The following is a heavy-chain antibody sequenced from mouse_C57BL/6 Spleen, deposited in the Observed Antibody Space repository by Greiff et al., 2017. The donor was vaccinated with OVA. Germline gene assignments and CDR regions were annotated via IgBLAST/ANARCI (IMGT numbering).Heavy chain of an antibody. CDR1: GYTFTSYW. Sequence: QVQLKESGAELAKPGASVKLSCKASGYTFTSYWMHWVKQRPGQGLEWIGYINPSSGYTKYNQKFKDKATLTADKSSSTAYMQLSSLTYDDSAVYYCAPAYYSNYDAMDYWGQGTSVTVSS. V-gene: IGHV1-7*01. CDR2: INPSSGYT. CDR3: APAYYSNYDAMDY. J-gene: IGHJ4*01. D-gene: IGHD2-5*01.